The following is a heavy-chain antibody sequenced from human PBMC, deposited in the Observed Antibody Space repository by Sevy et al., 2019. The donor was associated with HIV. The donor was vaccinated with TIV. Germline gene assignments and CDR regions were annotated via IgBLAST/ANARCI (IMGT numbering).Heavy chain of an antibody. J-gene: IGHJ4*02. Sequence: SETLSLTCTVSGGSITSLYWNWIRQPPGKGLEWIANIYYNGHINYNPSLKNRVTLSLDTSKNQFPLRLSSVTAAETAMYYCAGENAWGRGYSWGQGTLVTVSS. CDR3: AGENAWGRGYS. D-gene: IGHD1-26*01. CDR1: GGSITSLY. V-gene: IGHV4-59*08. CDR2: IYYNGHI.